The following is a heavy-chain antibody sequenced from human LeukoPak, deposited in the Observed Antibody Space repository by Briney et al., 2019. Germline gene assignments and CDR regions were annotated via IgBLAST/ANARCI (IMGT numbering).Heavy chain of an antibody. Sequence: SETLSLTCAVSGGSISSGGYSWSWIRQPPGKGLEWIGYIYHSGSTYYNPSLKSRVTISVDMSKNQLSLRLTSVTAADTAVYYCARGFYGAGSHFDYWGQGTLVTVSS. D-gene: IGHD3-10*01. V-gene: IGHV4-30-2*01. J-gene: IGHJ4*02. CDR3: ARGFYGAGSHFDY. CDR1: GGSISSGGYS. CDR2: IYHSGST.